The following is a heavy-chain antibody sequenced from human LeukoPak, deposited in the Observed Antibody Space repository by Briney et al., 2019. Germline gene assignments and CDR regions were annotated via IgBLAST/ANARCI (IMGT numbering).Heavy chain of an antibody. D-gene: IGHD1-26*01. V-gene: IGHV3-23*01. CDR1: GFTFSNSA. CDR2: ISGSGGKT. Sequence: GGSLRLSCAASGFTFSNSAMTWVRQAPGKGLEGVAAISGSGGKTHYAESVKGGVTTSRDNSKNTLYLQMNSLRVEDTAIYYCAKDWSCDYWGQGTLITVSS. J-gene: IGHJ4*02. CDR3: AKDWSCDY.